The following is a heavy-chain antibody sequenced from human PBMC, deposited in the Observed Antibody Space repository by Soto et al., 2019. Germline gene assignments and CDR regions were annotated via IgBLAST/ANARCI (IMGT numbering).Heavy chain of an antibody. V-gene: IGHV3-21*04. CDR3: AREGVPRYDYYYYYGMDV. J-gene: IGHJ6*02. CDR1: GFTFSSYS. CDR2: ISSSSSYI. Sequence: PGGSLRLSCAASGFTFSSYSMNWVRQAPGKGLEWVSSISSSSSYIYYADSVKGRFTISRDNAKNSLYLQMNSLRSEDTAVYYCAREGVPRYDYYYYYGMDVWGQGTTVTVSS. D-gene: IGHD1-1*01.